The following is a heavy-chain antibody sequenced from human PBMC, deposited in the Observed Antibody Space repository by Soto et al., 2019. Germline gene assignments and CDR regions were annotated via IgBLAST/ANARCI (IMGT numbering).Heavy chain of an antibody. J-gene: IGHJ2*01. CDR3: VRDFDWYFDV. CDR1: GFTFSNFW. CDR2: INGDGTSK. Sequence: EVQLEESGGGSIQPGGSLRLSCSVSGFTFSNFWMHWVRQIPGKGLVWVARINGDGTSKKYADSVKGRFIISRDNVKNTLYLQMKSLNVDDTAMYYCVRDFDWYFDVWGRGTLVTVSS. V-gene: IGHV3-74*01.